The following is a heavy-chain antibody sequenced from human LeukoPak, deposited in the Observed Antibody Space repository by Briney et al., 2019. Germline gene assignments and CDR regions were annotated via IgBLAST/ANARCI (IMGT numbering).Heavy chain of an antibody. CDR3: ARLGVRDYQY. CDR2: INPSGGST. J-gene: IGHJ4*02. D-gene: IGHD1-26*01. Sequence: GASVKVSCKASGYTFTSYDINWVRQATGQGLEWMGIINPSGGSTSYAQKFQGRVTMTRDMSTSTVYMELSSLRSEDTAVYYCARLGVRDYQYWGQGTLVTVSS. CDR1: GYTFTSYD. V-gene: IGHV1-46*01.